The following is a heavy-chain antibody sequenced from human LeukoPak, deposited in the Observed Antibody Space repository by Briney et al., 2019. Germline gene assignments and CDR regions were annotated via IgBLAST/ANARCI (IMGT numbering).Heavy chain of an antibody. Sequence: GGSLRLSCAASGFTFTHRAMNWVRQAPGKGLEWVSLISTSGDSTYYADSVKGRFAISRDNSKDMVFLQLNGLRAEDTAVYFCARGTPTLDYWGQGTMVTVSS. V-gene: IGHV3-23*01. CDR3: ARGTPTLDY. D-gene: IGHD3-16*01. J-gene: IGHJ4*02. CDR1: GFTFTHRA. CDR2: ISTSGDST.